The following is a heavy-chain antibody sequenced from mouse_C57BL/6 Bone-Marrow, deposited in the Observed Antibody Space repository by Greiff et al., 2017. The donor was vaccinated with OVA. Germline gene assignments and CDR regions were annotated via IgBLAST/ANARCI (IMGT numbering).Heavy chain of an antibody. CDR2: INPSTGGT. CDR1: GYSFTGYY. D-gene: IGHD1-1*01. CDR3: ARVDYYGSSLL. Sequence: DVQLQESGPELVKPGASVKISCKASGYSFTGYYMNWVKQSPEKSLEWIGEINPSTGGTTYNQKFKAKATLTVDKSSSTAYMQLKSLTSEDSAVYYCARVDYYGSSLLWGQGTTLTVSS. J-gene: IGHJ2*01. V-gene: IGHV1-42*01.